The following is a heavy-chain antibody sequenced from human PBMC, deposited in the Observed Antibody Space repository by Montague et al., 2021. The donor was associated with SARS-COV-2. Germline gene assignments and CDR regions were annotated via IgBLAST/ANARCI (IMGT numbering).Heavy chain of an antibody. CDR3: ARDGNGYGFDY. CDR2: ISSSGSST. V-gene: IGHV3-48*03. J-gene: IGHJ4*02. D-gene: IGHD5-12*01. CDR1: RFTFSSYE. Sequence: SLRLSCAASRFTFSSYEVNWVRQAPGKGLEWVSYISSSGSSTYYADSVKGRFTISRDNAKNSLYLQMNNLRAEDTAIYYSARDGNGYGFDYWGQGTLVTVSS.